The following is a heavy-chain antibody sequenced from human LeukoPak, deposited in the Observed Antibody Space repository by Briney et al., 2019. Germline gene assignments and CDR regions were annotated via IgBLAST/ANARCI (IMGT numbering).Heavy chain of an antibody. CDR2: IYYSGST. V-gene: IGHV4-59*01. J-gene: IGHJ3*02. D-gene: IGHD1-26*01. Sequence: SETLSLTCTVSGGSISSYYWSWIRQPPGKGLEWIGYIYYSGSTNYNPSLKSRVTISVGTSKNQFSLKLSSVTAADTAVYYCARWSGSYYWYYAFDIWGQGTMVTVSS. CDR3: ARWSGSYYWYYAFDI. CDR1: GGSISSYY.